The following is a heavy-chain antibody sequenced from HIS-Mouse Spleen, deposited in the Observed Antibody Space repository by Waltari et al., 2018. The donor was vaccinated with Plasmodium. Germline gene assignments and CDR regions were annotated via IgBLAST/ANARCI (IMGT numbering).Heavy chain of an antibody. CDR2: IYRGGST. CDR1: GFTVSSNY. J-gene: IGHJ4*02. D-gene: IGHD1-26*01. Sequence: EVQLVESGGGLVQPGGSLRLSCAASGFTVSSNYMSWVRQAPGKGLEGVSVIYRGGSTYSAESGKGRFTISRDNSKNTLYLQMNSLRAEDTAVYYCATPRVGGSYFDYWGQGTLVTVSS. CDR3: ATPRVGGSYFDY. V-gene: IGHV3-66*01.